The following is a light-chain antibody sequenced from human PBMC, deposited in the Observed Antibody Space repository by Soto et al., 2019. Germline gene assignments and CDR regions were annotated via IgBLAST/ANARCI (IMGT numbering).Light chain of an antibody. J-gene: IGLJ3*02. CDR1: SSNIGAGYD. Sequence: QSVLTQPPSVSGAPGQRVTISCTGSSSNIGAGYDVHWYQQLPGTAPKLLIYGNSNRPSGVPDRFSGSKSGTSASLAITGLLADDDADYYFYSSDRTLSGWVFGGGTKLTVL. CDR3: YSSDRTLSGWV. V-gene: IGLV1-40*01. CDR2: GNS.